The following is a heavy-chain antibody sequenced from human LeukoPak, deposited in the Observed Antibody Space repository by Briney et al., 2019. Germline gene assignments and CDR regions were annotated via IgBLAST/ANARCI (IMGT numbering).Heavy chain of an antibody. CDR1: GYTFTSYG. CDR2: ISAYNGNT. Sequence: ASVKVSCKASGYTFTSYGISWVRQAPGQGLERMGWISAYNGNTNYAQKLQGRVTMTTDTSTSTAYMELRSLRSDDTAVYYCAREPISSSWTGALDYWGQGTLVTVSS. J-gene: IGHJ4*02. V-gene: IGHV1-18*01. CDR3: AREPISSSWTGALDY. D-gene: IGHD6-13*01.